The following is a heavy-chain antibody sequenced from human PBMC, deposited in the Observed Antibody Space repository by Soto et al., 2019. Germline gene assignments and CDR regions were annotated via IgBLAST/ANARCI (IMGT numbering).Heavy chain of an antibody. J-gene: IGHJ4*02. D-gene: IGHD6-19*01. CDR1: GFSLSTRGTG. CDR3: AHRRSTGCHGY. V-gene: IGHV2-5*02. Sequence: GSGPTLVNPTQTLTLTCTFSGFSLSTRGTGVGWIRQPPGKALEWLALIYWGDDQHYSPSLKNRLTITKDTSKNQVVLTMTNMDPVDTATYYCAHRRSTGCHGYWGQGTLVTVSS. CDR2: IYWGDDQ.